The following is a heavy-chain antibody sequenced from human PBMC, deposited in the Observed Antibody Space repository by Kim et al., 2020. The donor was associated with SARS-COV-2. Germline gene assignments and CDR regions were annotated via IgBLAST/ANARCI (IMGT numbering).Heavy chain of an antibody. CDR3: ARRDRALFYGMDV. V-gene: IGHV5-51*01. CDR1: GYSFTSYW. D-gene: IGHD2-21*01. J-gene: IGHJ6*02. Sequence: GESLKISCTGSGYSFTSYWIGWVRQMPGKGLEWMGIIYPGDSDTTYSPSFQGQVTISADKSISTAYLQWSSLKASDTAMYYCARRDRALFYGMDVWGQGTTVTVSS. CDR2: IYPGDSDT.